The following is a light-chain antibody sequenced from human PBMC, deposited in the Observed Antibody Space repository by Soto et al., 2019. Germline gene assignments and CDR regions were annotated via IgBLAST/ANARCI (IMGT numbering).Light chain of an antibody. Sequence: QAVVTQPASVSGSPGQSITISCTGTSSDVGGYNYVSWYQEHPGKAPKLMIYDVSNRPSRVSNRFSGSKSGNTASLTISGLQAEDEADYYCSSYTSDSTYVFGTGTKVTVL. V-gene: IGLV2-14*01. J-gene: IGLJ1*01. CDR1: SSDVGGYNY. CDR3: SSYTSDSTYV. CDR2: DVS.